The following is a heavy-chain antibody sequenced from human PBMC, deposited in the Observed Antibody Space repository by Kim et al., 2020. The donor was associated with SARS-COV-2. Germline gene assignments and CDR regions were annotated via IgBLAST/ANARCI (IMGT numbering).Heavy chain of an antibody. J-gene: IGHJ6*02. CDR3: ARDATSGGNWVPGGYYYGMDV. D-gene: IGHD2-15*01. CDR2: IYYSGST. Sequence: SETLSLTCTVSGGSISSSSYYWGWIRQPPGKGLEWIGSIYYSGSTYYNPSLKSRINISVDTSKNQFSLKLSSVTAADTAVYYCARDATSGGNWVPGGYYYGMDVWGQGTTVTVSS. V-gene: IGHV4-39*07. CDR1: GGSISSSSYY.